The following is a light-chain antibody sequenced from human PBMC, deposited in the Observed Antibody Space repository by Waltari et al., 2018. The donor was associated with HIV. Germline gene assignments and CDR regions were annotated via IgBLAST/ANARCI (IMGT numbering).Light chain of an antibody. J-gene: IGKJ3*01. CDR2: GAS. CDR1: QSVSSN. V-gene: IGKV3-15*01. Sequence: EIVMTQSPATLSVSPGERATLSCRASQSVSSNLAWYQQKPGQAPRLLIYGASTRVTGIPARFSGSGSGTEFTLTISSLQSEDFAVYYCQQYNNWPPRFTFGPGTKVDIK. CDR3: QQYNNWPPRFT.